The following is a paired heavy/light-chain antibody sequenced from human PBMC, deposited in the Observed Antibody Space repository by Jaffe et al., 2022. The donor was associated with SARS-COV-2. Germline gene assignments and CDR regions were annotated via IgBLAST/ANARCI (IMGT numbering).Heavy chain of an antibody. V-gene: IGHV3-15*01. D-gene: IGHD5-12*01. CDR1: GFSFISAW. J-gene: IGHJ4*02. CDR2: VKSRADGETT. Sequence: EVQLVESGGDLVKSGGSLRLSCAASGFSFISAWMSWVRQAPGKGPEWVGLVKSRADGETTHYAAPVKGRFTISRDDTKNTLYLQMNSLKSEDTAVYYCTADWPGNGYPFDSWGQGTLVTVSS. CDR3: TADWPGNGYPFDS.
Light chain of an antibody. Sequence: DIVMTQTPLSSPVTLGQPASISCRSSQSLVHSNGNTYLSWLLQRPGQPPRLLIYEVSNRFSGVPDRFSGSGAGTDFTLKISRVEAEDVGVYYCMQASQFPLTFGPGTRVDIK. CDR1: QSLVHSNGNTY. J-gene: IGKJ3*01. CDR3: MQASQFPLT. V-gene: IGKV2-24*01. CDR2: EVS.